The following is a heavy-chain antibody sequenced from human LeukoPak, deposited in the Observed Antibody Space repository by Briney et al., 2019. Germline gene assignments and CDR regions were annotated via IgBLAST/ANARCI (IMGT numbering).Heavy chain of an antibody. Sequence: SETLSLTCTVSGGSISSSSYYWGWIRQPPGKGLEWIGSIYYSGSTYYNPSLKSRVTISVDTSKNQFSLKLSSVTAADTAVYYCARVEYQLLYSFYFDYWGQGTLATVSS. CDR3: ARVEYQLLYSFYFDY. CDR1: GGSISSSSYY. V-gene: IGHV4-39*01. J-gene: IGHJ4*02. CDR2: IYYSGST. D-gene: IGHD2-2*02.